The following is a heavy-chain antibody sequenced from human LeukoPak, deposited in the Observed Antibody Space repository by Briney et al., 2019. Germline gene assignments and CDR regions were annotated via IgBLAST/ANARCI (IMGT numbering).Heavy chain of an antibody. D-gene: IGHD5-12*01. Sequence: PGGSLRLSCAASGFTLSSYAMSWVRQGPGKGLEWVSAISVSGNTYHADSVKGRFTISRDNSKNTLYLQMNSLRAEDTAVYYCASDGGYDHHGLFDYWGQGTLVTVSS. CDR2: ISVSGNT. J-gene: IGHJ4*02. CDR1: GFTLSSYA. V-gene: IGHV3-23*01. CDR3: ASDGGYDHHGLFDY.